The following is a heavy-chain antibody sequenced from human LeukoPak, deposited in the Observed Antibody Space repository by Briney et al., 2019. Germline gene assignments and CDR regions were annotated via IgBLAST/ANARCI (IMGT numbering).Heavy chain of an antibody. CDR3: AKYYYDSTGYYYDAFDI. CDR2: ISGNGGST. D-gene: IGHD3-22*01. CDR1: GFTFTNYA. J-gene: IGHJ3*02. V-gene: IGHV3-23*01. Sequence: PGGSLRLSCAASGFTFTNYAMSWVRQAPGKGLEWVSSISGNGGSTYYADSVKGRFTISRDNSKNTLYLQMNSLSAEDTAVYYCAKYYYDSTGYYYDAFDIWGQGTMVTVSS.